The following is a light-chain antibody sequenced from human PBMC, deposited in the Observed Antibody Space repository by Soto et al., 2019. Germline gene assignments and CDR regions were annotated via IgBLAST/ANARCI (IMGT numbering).Light chain of an antibody. Sequence: EIVMTQSPATLSVSPGERATLSCRASQSVSRNLAWYQQKPGQAPRLLIYDASTRATGIPGRFSGSGSGTEFTLTISSLQSEDFAVYYCQHYNNWPPLTFGQGTKLEIK. CDR3: QHYNNWPPLT. J-gene: IGKJ2*01. CDR1: QSVSRN. V-gene: IGKV3-15*01. CDR2: DAS.